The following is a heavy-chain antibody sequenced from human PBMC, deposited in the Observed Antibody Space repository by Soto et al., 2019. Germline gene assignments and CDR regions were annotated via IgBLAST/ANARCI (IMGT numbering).Heavy chain of an antibody. J-gene: IGHJ4*02. Sequence: PSETLSLTCTVSGGSISSGGYYWSWIRQHPGKGLEWIGYIYYSGSTYYNPSLKSRVTISVDTSKNQFSLKLSSVTAADTAVYYCAGRIVGAFDYWGQGTLVTVSS. CDR1: GGSISSGGYY. V-gene: IGHV4-31*02. CDR3: AGRIVGAFDY. D-gene: IGHD1-26*01. CDR2: IYYSGST.